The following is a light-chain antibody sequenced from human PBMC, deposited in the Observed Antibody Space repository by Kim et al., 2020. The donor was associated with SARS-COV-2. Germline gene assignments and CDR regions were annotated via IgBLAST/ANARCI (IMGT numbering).Light chain of an antibody. Sequence: DIQMTQSPSTLSASVGDRVTITCRASQSIDSWLAWYQQKSGKAPKLLIYKASTLESGVPSRFSGSGSGTEFTLTISSLQPDDFATYSCQQYNGYSRTFGQGTKVDIK. CDR3: QQYNGYSRT. CDR2: KAS. V-gene: IGKV1-5*03. J-gene: IGKJ1*01. CDR1: QSIDSW.